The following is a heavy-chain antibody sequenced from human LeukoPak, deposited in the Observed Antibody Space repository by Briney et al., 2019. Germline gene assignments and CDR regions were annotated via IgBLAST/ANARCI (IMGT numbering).Heavy chain of an antibody. J-gene: IGHJ4*02. Sequence: SETLSPTCTVSGGSITSRRYYWRWIRQPPGKGLEGIGTISYGGSTCYNPSLKSRVTISLDTCKNPCSLKLSSVTAADTAVYCCAIKRGLVPAGDFHYWGQGTLVSVCS. CDR3: AIKRGLVPAGDFHY. CDR1: GGSITSRRYY. CDR2: ISYGGST. D-gene: IGHD2-2*01. V-gene: IGHV4-39*01.